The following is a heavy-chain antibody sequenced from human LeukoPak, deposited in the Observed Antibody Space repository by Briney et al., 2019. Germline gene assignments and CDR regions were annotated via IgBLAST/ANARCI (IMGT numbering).Heavy chain of an antibody. CDR1: GGSISSYY. Sequence: SETLSLTCAVSGGSISSYYWSWIRQPPGKGLEWIGYIYYSGSTNYNPSLKSRVTISVDTSKNQFSLKLSSVTAADTAVYYCARVNYDFWSGFYYYYMDVWGKGTTVTVSS. J-gene: IGHJ6*03. V-gene: IGHV4-59*01. CDR3: ARVNYDFWSGFYYYYMDV. CDR2: IYYSGST. D-gene: IGHD3-3*01.